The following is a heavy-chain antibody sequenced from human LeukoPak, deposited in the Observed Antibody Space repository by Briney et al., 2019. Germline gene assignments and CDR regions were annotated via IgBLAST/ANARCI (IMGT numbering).Heavy chain of an antibody. Sequence: PGGSLRLSCAASGFTFSSYGMHWVRQAPGKGLEWVAVISYDGSNKYYADSVKGRFTISRDNSKNTLYLQMNSLRAEDTAVYYCARDRSSWEIDYWGQGTLVTVSS. V-gene: IGHV3-30*03. D-gene: IGHD6-13*01. CDR1: GFTFSSYG. J-gene: IGHJ4*02. CDR2: ISYDGSNK. CDR3: ARDRSSWEIDY.